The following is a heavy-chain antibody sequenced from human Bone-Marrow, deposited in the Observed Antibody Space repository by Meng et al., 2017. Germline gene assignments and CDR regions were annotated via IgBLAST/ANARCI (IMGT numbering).Heavy chain of an antibody. CDR2: ISWNSGSI. CDR1: GFTFDDYA. D-gene: IGHD3-22*01. J-gene: IGHJ4*02. Sequence: SLKISCAASGFTFDDYAMHWVRQAPGKGLEWVSGISWNSGSIGYADSVKGRFTISRDNAKNSLYLQMNSLRAEDTAVYYCAREGYYYDSSGPFDYWGQGTLVTVSS. CDR3: AREGYYYDSSGPFDY. V-gene: IGHV3-9*01.